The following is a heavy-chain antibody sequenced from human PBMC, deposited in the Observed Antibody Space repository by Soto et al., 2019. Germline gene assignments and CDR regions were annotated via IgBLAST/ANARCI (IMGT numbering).Heavy chain of an antibody. Sequence: PSETLSLTCAVSGGSIIRGGYSWSWIRQPPGKGLEWIGYIYHSGSTYYNPSLKSRVTISVDRSKNQFSLKLSSVTAADTAVYYCARAGGVTIFGVAHYGMDVWGQGTTVTVSS. V-gene: IGHV4-30-2*01. CDR1: GGSIIRGGYS. J-gene: IGHJ6*02. D-gene: IGHD3-3*01. CDR2: IYHSGST. CDR3: ARAGGVTIFGVAHYGMDV.